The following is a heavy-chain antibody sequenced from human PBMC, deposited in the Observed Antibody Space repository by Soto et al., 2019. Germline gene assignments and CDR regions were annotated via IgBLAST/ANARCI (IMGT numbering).Heavy chain of an antibody. CDR2: ISSSSGNTI. V-gene: IGHV3-48*01. CDR1: GFTFSSYG. D-gene: IGHD3-16*01. Sequence: EVQLVESGGGLVQPGGSLRLSCAASGFTFSSYGMNWVRQAPGKGLEWVSYISSSSGNTINYADSVKGRFTISRDNGKNSLYLQMSSLRAEDTALYYCARDLWDDLAGGESVYWGQGTLVTVSS. J-gene: IGHJ4*02. CDR3: ARDLWDDLAGGESVY.